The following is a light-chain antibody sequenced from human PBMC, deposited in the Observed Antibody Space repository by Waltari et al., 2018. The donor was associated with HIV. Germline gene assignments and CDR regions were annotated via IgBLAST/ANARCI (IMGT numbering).Light chain of an antibody. J-gene: IGLJ2*01. V-gene: IGLV2-11*01. Sequence: SALTQPRSVSGSPGQSVTIPCRGRSTDIGDVSWYQQDPGQVPKLVIFDVSKRPSGVPDRFSGSKSVNTASLTISGLQAEDEADYYCCSYAGTYTWVFGGGTRLTVL. CDR3: CSYAGTYTWV. CDR1: STDIGD. CDR2: DVS.